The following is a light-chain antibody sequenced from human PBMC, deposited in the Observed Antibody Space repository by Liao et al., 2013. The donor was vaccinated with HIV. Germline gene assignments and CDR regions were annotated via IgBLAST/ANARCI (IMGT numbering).Light chain of an antibody. J-gene: IGLJ1*01. CDR3: QAWDSSTGV. CDR2: QDN. Sequence: YELTQPPSVSVSPGQTASITCSAEKLGNKYASWYQQKPGQSPVLVIYQDNKRPSGIPERFSGSNSGNTATLTISGTQAMDEADYFCQAWDSSTGVFGTGTKVTVL. CDR1: KLGNKY. V-gene: IGLV3-1*01.